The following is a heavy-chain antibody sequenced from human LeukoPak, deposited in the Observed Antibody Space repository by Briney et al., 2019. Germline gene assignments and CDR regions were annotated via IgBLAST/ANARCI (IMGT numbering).Heavy chain of an antibody. Sequence: GGSLRLSCAVSGITLSSYGMSWVRQAPGKGREWVAGLSGSGGGTNYADSVQGRFTISRDNPKNTLYLQMNSLRAEDTAVYFCAKRGVVIRVFLVGFHKEAYYFDSWGQGALVTVSS. CDR3: AKRGVVIRVFLVGFHKEAYYFDS. CDR2: LSGSGGGT. CDR1: GITLSSYG. V-gene: IGHV3-23*01. D-gene: IGHD3-10*01. J-gene: IGHJ4*02.